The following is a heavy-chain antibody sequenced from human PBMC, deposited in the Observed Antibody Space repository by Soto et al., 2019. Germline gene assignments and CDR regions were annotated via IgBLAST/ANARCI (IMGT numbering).Heavy chain of an antibody. V-gene: IGHV5-10-1*01. D-gene: IGHD2-2*01. CDR1: GYSFTSYW. Sequence: GESLKISCKGPGYSFTSYWISWVRQMHGKGLEWMGRIDPSDSYTNYSPSFQGHVTISADKSISTAYLQWSSLKASDTAMYYCASSYCSSTSCYDAFDIWGQGTMVTVSS. CDR3: ASSYCSSTSCYDAFDI. CDR2: IDPSDSYT. J-gene: IGHJ3*02.